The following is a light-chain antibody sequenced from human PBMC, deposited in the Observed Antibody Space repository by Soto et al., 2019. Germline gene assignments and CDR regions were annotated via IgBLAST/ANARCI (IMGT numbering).Light chain of an antibody. CDR2: EGS. CDR1: SSDVGSYNL. Sequence: QSALTQPASVSGSPGQSITISCTGTSSDVGSYNLVSWYQQHPGKAPKLMIYEGSKRPTGVSNRFSGSKSGNTASLTISGLPAEYEADYYCCSYAGSSTPNWVFGGGTKLTVL. J-gene: IGLJ3*02. CDR3: CSYAGSSTPNWV. V-gene: IGLV2-23*01.